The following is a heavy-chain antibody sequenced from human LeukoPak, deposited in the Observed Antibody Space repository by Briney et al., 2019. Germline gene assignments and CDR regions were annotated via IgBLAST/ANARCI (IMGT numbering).Heavy chain of an antibody. CDR3: ARVSGWSGTYRFDY. CDR1: GFTFSSYS. J-gene: IGHJ4*02. Sequence: GGSLRFSCAASGFTFSSYSMNWVRQAPGKGLEWVSYISGGSRTIYYADSVKGRFTISRDNAENSLYLQMNSLRDEDTAVFYCARVSGWSGTYRFDYWGQGTLVTVSS. V-gene: IGHV3-48*02. D-gene: IGHD3-10*01. CDR2: ISGGSRTI.